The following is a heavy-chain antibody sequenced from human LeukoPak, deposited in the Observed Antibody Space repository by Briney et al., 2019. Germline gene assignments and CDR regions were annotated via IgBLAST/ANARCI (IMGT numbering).Heavy chain of an antibody. CDR1: GGSISSSTYY. CDR2: IYYSGST. J-gene: IGHJ4*02. V-gene: IGHV4-39*07. D-gene: IGHD6-13*01. CDR3: ARDRWSSWYDY. Sequence: SETLSLTCTVSGGSISSSTYYWGWIRQPPGKGLEWIGSIYYSGSTYYNPSLKSRVTISVDTSKNQFSLKLSSVTAADTAVYYCARDRWSSWYDYWGQGTLVTVSS.